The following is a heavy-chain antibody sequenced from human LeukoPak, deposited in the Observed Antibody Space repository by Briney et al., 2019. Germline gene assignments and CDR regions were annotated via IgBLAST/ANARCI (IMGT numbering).Heavy chain of an antibody. J-gene: IGHJ4*02. D-gene: IGHD6-13*01. CDR1: GYTFTSYD. V-gene: IGHV1-8*03. CDR2: MNPNSGKA. Sequence: GASLKVSCKAAGYTFTSYDINWVRQATGQGLEWMGWMNPNSGKAGCAQKFQGRVTITTDESTSTAYMALSSLRSEDTAVYYCARIQQPHYYFDCWGQGTLVTASS. CDR3: ARIQQPHYYFDC.